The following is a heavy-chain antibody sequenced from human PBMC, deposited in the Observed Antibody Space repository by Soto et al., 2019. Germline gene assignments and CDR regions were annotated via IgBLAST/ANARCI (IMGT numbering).Heavy chain of an antibody. D-gene: IGHD4-4*01. J-gene: IGHJ4*02. CDR3: ARGMTTVTTFDY. Sequence: SETLSLTCAVSGGSISSGGYSWSWIRQPPVKVLDWIGYIYHSGSTYYNPSLKSRVTISVDRSKNQFSLKLSSVTAADTAVYYCARGMTTVTTFDYWGQGTLVTVSS. CDR1: GGSISSGGYS. CDR2: IYHSGST. V-gene: IGHV4-30-2*01.